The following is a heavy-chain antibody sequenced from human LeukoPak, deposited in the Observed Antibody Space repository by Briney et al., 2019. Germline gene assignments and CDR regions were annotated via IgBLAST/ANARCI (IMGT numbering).Heavy chain of an antibody. Sequence: ASVKVSCKASGYTFTSYYMHWVRQAPGKGLEWMGGFDPEDGETIYAQKFQGRVTMTEDTSTDTAYMELSSLRSEDTAMYYCASDSSGYPDKSFDYWGQGTLVTVSS. V-gene: IGHV1-24*01. D-gene: IGHD3-22*01. CDR1: GYTFTSYY. J-gene: IGHJ4*02. CDR2: FDPEDGET. CDR3: ASDSSGYPDKSFDY.